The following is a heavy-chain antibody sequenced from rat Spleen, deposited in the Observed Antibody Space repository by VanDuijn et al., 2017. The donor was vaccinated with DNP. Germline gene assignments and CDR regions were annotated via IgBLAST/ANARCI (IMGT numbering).Heavy chain of an antibody. CDR1: GFTFSNYD. CDR3: ARPDF. V-gene: IGHV5-7*01. CDR2: ISYDGSST. Sequence: EVQLVESGGDLVQPGRSLKLSCAASGFTFSNYDMAWVRQAPKKGLEWVATISYDGSSTYYRDSVKGRFTISRDNAKSTLYLQMDSLRSEDTATYYCARPDFWGPGTMVTVSS. J-gene: IGHJ1*01.